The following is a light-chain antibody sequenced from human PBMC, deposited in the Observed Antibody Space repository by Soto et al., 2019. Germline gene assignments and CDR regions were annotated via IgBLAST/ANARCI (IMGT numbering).Light chain of an antibody. J-gene: IGLJ1*01. Sequence: LTQPPSVSAAPGQKVTISCSGSSSNIGNTYVSWYQQLPGSAPKLLIYDNDRRPSGIPDRFSGSKSGTSRTLGITGLQTGDEADYYCGTWDSSLNAYVFGTGTKVTVL. V-gene: IGLV1-51*01. CDR1: SSNIGNTY. CDR2: DND. CDR3: GTWDSSLNAYV.